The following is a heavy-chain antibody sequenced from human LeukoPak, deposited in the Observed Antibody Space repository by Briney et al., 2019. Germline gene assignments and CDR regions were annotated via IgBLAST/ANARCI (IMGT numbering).Heavy chain of an antibody. CDR3: ARGIVVVANFDY. CDR1: GGSISRGGYY. D-gene: IGHD3-22*01. Sequence: SETLSLICTVSGGSISRGGYYWTWIRQHPGKGLEWIGYIYYSGSTYYNPSLKSRVTISVDTSKNQFSLKLSSVTAADTAVYYCARGIVVVANFDYWGQGTLVTVSS. CDR2: IYYSGST. J-gene: IGHJ4*02. V-gene: IGHV4-31*03.